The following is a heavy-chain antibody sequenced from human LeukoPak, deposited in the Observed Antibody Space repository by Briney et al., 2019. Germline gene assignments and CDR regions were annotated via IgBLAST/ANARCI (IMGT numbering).Heavy chain of an antibody. CDR2: LYSGSHI. D-gene: IGHD2-2*01. J-gene: IGHJ6*03. CDR1: GFRVSSNY. Sequence: GGSLSLSGRASGFRVSSNYMSWVRQAPGKGLEGVSSLYSGSHIFYADSVKGRFTISRDNAKNSLYLQMNSLRAEDTAVYYCAKGEARASFTSYYYMDVWGKGTTVTVS. CDR3: AKGEARASFTSYYYMDV. V-gene: IGHV3-53*01.